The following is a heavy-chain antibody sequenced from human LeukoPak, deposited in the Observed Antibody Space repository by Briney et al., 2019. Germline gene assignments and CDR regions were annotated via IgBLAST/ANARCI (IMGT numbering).Heavy chain of an antibody. V-gene: IGHV3-23*01. CDR3: AKDEITMVRGVIADYYGMDV. D-gene: IGHD3-10*01. J-gene: IGHJ6*02. CDR2: ISGCGGST. Sequence: GGSLRLSCAASGFTFSSYAMSWVRQAPGKGLEWVSAISGCGGSTYYADSVKGRFTISRDNSKNTLYLQMNSLRAEDTAVYYCAKDEITMVRGVIADYYGMDVWGQGTTVTVSS. CDR1: GFTFSSYA.